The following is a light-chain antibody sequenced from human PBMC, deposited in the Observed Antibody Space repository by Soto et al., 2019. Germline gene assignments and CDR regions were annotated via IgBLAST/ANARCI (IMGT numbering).Light chain of an antibody. CDR2: DAS. CDR3: QRYNNWPFT. J-gene: IGKJ4*01. V-gene: IGKV3-15*01. CDR1: QSFSSS. Sequence: EIVMTQSPATLSVSPGERATLSCRASQSFSSSLAWYQQKPGQAPRLLIYDASARATGIPARFSGSGSGTEFTLTISSLQYEDFAVYYCQRYNNWPFTFGGGTKVEI.